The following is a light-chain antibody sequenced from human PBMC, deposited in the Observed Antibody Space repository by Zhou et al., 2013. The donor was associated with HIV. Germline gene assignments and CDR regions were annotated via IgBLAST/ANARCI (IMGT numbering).Light chain of an antibody. J-gene: IGKJ1*01. V-gene: IGKV1-6*01. CDR3: LQDNNYPRT. Sequence: AIQMTQSPSSLSASVGDRVTITCRASQDIRNELGWYQQKPGKAPKVLIYGASSLQSGVPSRFSGSGSGTDFTLTISSLQPEDFATYYCLQDNNYPRTFAKGPRWK. CDR1: QDIRNE. CDR2: GAS.